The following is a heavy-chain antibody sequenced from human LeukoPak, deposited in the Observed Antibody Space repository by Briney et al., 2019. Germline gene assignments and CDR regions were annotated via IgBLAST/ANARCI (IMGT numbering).Heavy chain of an antibody. CDR1: GFTFSSYA. CDR2: ISGSGGST. Sequence: GGSLRLSCAASGFTFSSYAMSWVRQAPGKGLEWVSAISGSGGSTYYADSVKGRFTISRDNSKNTLYLQMNSLRAEDTAVYYCARDLGVFDFWSGYYSDKYGMDVWGQGTTVTVSS. CDR3: ARDLGVFDFWSGYYSDKYGMDV. J-gene: IGHJ6*02. V-gene: IGHV3-23*01. D-gene: IGHD3-3*01.